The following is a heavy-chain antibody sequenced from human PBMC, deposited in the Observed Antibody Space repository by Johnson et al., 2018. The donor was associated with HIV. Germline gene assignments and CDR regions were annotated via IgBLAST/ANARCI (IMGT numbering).Heavy chain of an antibody. CDR1: GFTFSTYW. Sequence: VQLVESGGGLKQPGGSLRLSCAASGFTFSTYWMSWVRQAPGKGLEWVANIKQDGSEKYYVDSVKGRFTISRDNAKNSLYLQMNSLRAEDTAVYYCARDRDRLNWNYGALDIWGQGTMVTVSS. CDR2: IKQDGSEK. J-gene: IGHJ3*02. D-gene: IGHD1-7*01. V-gene: IGHV3-7*01. CDR3: ARDRDRLNWNYGALDI.